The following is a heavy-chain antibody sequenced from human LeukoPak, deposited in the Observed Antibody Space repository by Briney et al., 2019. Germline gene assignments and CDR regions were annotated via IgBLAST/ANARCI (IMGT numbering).Heavy chain of an antibody. D-gene: IGHD3-22*01. CDR3: ARAYYYDSSGYYPFVAFDI. CDR2: ISAYNGNT. V-gene: IGHV1-18*01. J-gene: IGHJ3*02. Sequence: ASVKVSCKASGYTLTSYGISWVRQAPGQGLEWMGWISAYNGNTNYAQKLQGRVTMTTDTSTSTAYMELRSLRSDDTAVYYCARAYYYDSSGYYPFVAFDIWGQGTMVTVSS. CDR1: GYTLTSYG.